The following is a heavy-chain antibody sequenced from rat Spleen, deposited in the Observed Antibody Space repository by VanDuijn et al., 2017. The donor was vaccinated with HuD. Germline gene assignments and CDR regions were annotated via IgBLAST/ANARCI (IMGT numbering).Heavy chain of an antibody. Sequence: EVQLVESGGGLVQPGRSMKLSCAASGFTFSSFPMAWVRQGPTKGLGWVATISSSGGRTYYRDSVKGRFTISRDNAKNTLYLQMDSLKSEDTATYYCARHGDYYVYSYPFEYWGQGVMVTVSS. J-gene: IGHJ2*01. CDR2: ISSSGGRT. CDR3: ARHGDYYVYSYPFEY. V-gene: IGHV5-46*01. CDR1: GFTFSSFP. D-gene: IGHD1-6*01.